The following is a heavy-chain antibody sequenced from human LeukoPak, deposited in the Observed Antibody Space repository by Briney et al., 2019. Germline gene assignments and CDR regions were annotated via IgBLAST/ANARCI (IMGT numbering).Heavy chain of an antibody. V-gene: IGHV3-30*02. CDR2: IWYGGSNK. D-gene: IGHD6-19*01. CDR3: AKGRWKRVAGLEGAFDI. CDR1: GFTFSSYG. J-gene: IGHJ3*02. Sequence: GGSLRLSCAASGFTFSSYGMHWVRQAPGKGLEWVAVIWYGGSNKYYADSVKGRFTISRDNSKNTLYLQMNSLRAEDTAVYYCAKGRWKRVAGLEGAFDIWGQGTMVTVSS.